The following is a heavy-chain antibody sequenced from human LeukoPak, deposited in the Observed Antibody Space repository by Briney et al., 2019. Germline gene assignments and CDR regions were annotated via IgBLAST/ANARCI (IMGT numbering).Heavy chain of an antibody. D-gene: IGHD3-10*01. CDR3: ARRAVRGVMGFDY. Sequence: ASVKVSCKASGYTFTGYYMHWVRQAPGQGLEWMGWINPNSGGTNYAQKFQGRVTMTRDTSISTAYMELSRLRSDDTAVYYCARRAVRGVMGFDYGGQGTLVTVSS. CDR1: GYTFTGYY. J-gene: IGHJ4*02. V-gene: IGHV1-2*02. CDR2: INPNSGGT.